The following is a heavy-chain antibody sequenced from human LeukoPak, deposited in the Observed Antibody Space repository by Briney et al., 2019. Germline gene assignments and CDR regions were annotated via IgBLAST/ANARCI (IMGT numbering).Heavy chain of an antibody. V-gene: IGHV4-34*01. CDR1: GGSFSGYY. Sequence: SETLSLTCAVYGGSFSGYYWSWIRQPPGKGLEWIGEINHSGSTNYNPSPKSRVTISVDTSKNQFSLKLSSVTAADTAVYYCASLWPYQLSAFDIWGQGTMVTVSS. CDR2: INHSGST. CDR3: ASLWPYQLSAFDI. J-gene: IGHJ3*02. D-gene: IGHD2-2*01.